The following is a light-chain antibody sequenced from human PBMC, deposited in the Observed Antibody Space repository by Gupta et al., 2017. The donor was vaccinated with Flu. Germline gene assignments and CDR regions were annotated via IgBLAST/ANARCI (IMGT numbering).Light chain of an antibody. J-gene: IGKJ1*01. CDR2: WAS. CDR1: QSVLNSGNNKNY. Sequence: DIVMTQSQDSLAVSLGERATLNCKSSQSVLNSGNNKNYLAWYQQRPGQPPKVLFYWASTRESGVPDRFSGSGSGTDFTLTITSLQAEDVAVYYCQQYHATPRTFGQGTKVEIK. CDR3: QQYHATPRT. V-gene: IGKV4-1*01.